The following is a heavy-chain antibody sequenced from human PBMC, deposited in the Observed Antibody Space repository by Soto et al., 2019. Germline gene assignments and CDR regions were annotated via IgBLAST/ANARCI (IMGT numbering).Heavy chain of an antibody. V-gene: IGHV1-18*01. D-gene: IGHD1-26*01. CDR2: ISAYNTNT. Sequence: ASVKVSCKASGYTFTSYGISWVRQAPGQGLEWMGWISAYNTNTNYAQKPQGRVTMTTDTSTSTSYMELRSLRSDDTAVYFCARDRLGATGDYWGQGTLVTVS. CDR1: GYTFTSYG. J-gene: IGHJ4*02. CDR3: ARDRLGATGDY.